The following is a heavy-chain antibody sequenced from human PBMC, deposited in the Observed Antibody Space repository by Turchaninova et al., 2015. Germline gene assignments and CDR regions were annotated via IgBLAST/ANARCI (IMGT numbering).Heavy chain of an antibody. CDR3: ARSGRFSEAGRT. CDR2: IYYNGST. CDR1: GGSISSGGYY. Sequence: QVQLQESGPGLVKPSQTLSLTCTVSGGSISSGGYYWSWIRQHPGKGLGWIGYIYYNGSTYYNPSLKSGVIISVYTSKNLFSLKRGSVTAADTAVYYCARSGRFSEAGRTWGQGTLVTVSS. V-gene: IGHV4-31*03. D-gene: IGHD2-15*01. J-gene: IGHJ5*02.